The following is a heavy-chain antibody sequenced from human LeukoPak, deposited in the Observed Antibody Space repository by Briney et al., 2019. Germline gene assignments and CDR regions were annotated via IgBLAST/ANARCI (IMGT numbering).Heavy chain of an antibody. Sequence: PSETLSLTCAVYGGSFSGYYWSWVRQAPGKGLEWVSSISSSSDYIYYADSVKGRFTVSRDNARNSLYLQMSSLRAEDTAVYYCARSRSVSNYKGMDVWGQGTTVTVSS. J-gene: IGHJ6*02. D-gene: IGHD5/OR15-5a*01. V-gene: IGHV3-21*01. CDR2: ISSSSDYI. CDR1: GGSFSGYY. CDR3: ARSRSVSNYKGMDV.